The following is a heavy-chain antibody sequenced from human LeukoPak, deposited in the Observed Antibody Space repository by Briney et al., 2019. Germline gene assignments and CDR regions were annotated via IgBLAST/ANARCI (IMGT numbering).Heavy chain of an antibody. V-gene: IGHV1-2*02. CDR1: GYTFTGYY. J-gene: IGHJ4*02. CDR3: ARWGKYYYDSSGYYY. CDR2: IHPNSGGT. D-gene: IGHD3-22*01. Sequence: SVQVSCPASGYTFTGYYMHWVRQAPGQGLEWMGWIHPNSGGTKYAQRFQGRVTVTRDTSISTVYMELSRLRSDDTAVYYCARWGKYYYDSSGYYYWGQGTLVSVSS.